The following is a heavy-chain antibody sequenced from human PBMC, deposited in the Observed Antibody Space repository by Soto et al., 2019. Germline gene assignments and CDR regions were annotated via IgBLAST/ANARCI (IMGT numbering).Heavy chain of an antibody. CDR3: ARGPFSYHYYYMDV. J-gene: IGHJ6*03. CDR1: GYTFTSYA. Sequence: ASVKVSCKASGYTFTSYAMHWVRQAPGQRLEWMGWINAGNGNTKYSQKFQGRVTITADTSTSTAYMELSSLRSEDTAVYYCARGPFSYHYYYMDVWGKGTTVTVSS. V-gene: IGHV1-3*01. CDR2: INAGNGNT.